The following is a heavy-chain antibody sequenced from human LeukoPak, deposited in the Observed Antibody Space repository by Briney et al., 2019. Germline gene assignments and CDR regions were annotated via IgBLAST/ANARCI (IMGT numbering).Heavy chain of an antibody. CDR2: VNSDGSST. Sequence: PGGSLRLSCAASGFTFSSYWMHWVRQAPGKGLVWVSGVNSDGSSTSYADSVKGRFTISRDNAKNTLYLQMNSLRAEDTAVYYCARVPVGYSSGCYYYYGMDVWGQGTTVTVSS. CDR3: ARVPVGYSSGCYYYYGMDV. J-gene: IGHJ6*02. CDR1: GFTFSSYW. D-gene: IGHD6-19*01. V-gene: IGHV3-74*01.